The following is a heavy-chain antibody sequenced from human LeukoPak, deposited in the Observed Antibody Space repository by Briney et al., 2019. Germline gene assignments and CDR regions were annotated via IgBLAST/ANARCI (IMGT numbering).Heavy chain of an antibody. CDR3: ARYYYDSRGYPYYFDY. Sequence: PGGSLRLSCVASGFTFSNYAMSWVRQAPGKGLEWVSVLYSGGSTYYADSVKGRFTISRDNSKNTVYLQMNSLRAEDTAVYYCARYYYDSRGYPYYFDYWGQGTLVTVSS. V-gene: IGHV3-53*01. D-gene: IGHD3-22*01. CDR1: GFTFSNYA. CDR2: LYSGGST. J-gene: IGHJ4*02.